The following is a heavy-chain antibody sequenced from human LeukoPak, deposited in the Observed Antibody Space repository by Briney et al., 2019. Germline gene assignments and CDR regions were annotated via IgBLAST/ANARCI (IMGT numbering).Heavy chain of an antibody. CDR3: ARGRYCSADICTGGDSFDI. CDR1: GGSISNYY. Sequence: PSETLSLTCTVSGGSISNYYWSWIRQPAGKGLEWIGRKYARGSSNYNPPVKSRVTMSVDTSKNQLSLKLRSVTAADTAVYYCARGRYCSADICTGGDSFDIWGQGTMVSVSP. J-gene: IGHJ3*02. D-gene: IGHD2-15*01. CDR2: KYARGSS. V-gene: IGHV4-4*07.